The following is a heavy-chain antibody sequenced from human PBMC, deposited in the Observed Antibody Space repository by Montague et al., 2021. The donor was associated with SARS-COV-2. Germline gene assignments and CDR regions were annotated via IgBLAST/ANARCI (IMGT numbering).Heavy chain of an antibody. V-gene: IGHV4-39*07. CDR1: GGSITTTSYY. CDR2: IYYSGTT. CDR3: AREFEGYFDL. J-gene: IGHJ2*01. Sequence: SETLSLTCTVSGGSITTTSYYWGWIRQPPGEGLEWIGSIYYSGTTDYNPSLQSRVTISVDTSKNQFSLRLSSVTAADTAVYYCAREFEGYFDLWGRGTLVMVSS. D-gene: IGHD3-10*01.